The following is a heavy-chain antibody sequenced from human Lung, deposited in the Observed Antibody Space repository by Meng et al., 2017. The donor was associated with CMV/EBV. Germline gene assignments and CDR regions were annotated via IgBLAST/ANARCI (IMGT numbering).Heavy chain of an antibody. V-gene: IGHV4-39*01. CDR3: ARRRGGSGRDC. CDR2: IYHSGST. J-gene: IGHJ4*02. D-gene: IGHD3-10*01. Sequence: QLQLQESGPGLVKPSETLSLTCTDSGGSISSNGYYWDWVRQPPGKGLEWIGAIYHSGSTSYNPSLQSRVTMFVDTSKNQFSLMLTSVTATDTAVYYCARRRGGSGRDCWGQGTLVTVSS. CDR1: GGSISSNGYY.